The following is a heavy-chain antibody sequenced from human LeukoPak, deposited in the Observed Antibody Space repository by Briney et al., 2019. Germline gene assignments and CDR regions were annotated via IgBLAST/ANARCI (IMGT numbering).Heavy chain of an antibody. CDR2: ISGSGGST. CDR1: GFTFSSYA. D-gene: IGHD3-10*01. CDR3: AKGSITMVRGVTLPLGY. J-gene: IGHJ4*02. Sequence: GGSLRLSCAASGFTFSSYAMSWVRQAPGKGLESVSAISGSGGSTYYADSVKGRFTISRDNSKNTLYLQMNSLRAEDTAVYYCAKGSITMVRGVTLPLGYWGQGTLVTVSS. V-gene: IGHV3-23*01.